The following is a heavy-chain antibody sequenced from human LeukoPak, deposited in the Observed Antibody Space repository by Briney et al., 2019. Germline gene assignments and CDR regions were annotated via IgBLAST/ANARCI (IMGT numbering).Heavy chain of an antibody. D-gene: IGHD6-6*01. Sequence: ASVKVSCKAPGYTFTSYAISWVRQAPGQGLEWMGGIIPVFGTATYAQKFQGRVTIAADESTSTAYMELSSLRSEDTAVYYCARGITSSSSYYYYYYFMDVWGKGTTVTVSS. CDR2: IIPVFGTA. CDR3: ARGITSSSSYYYYYYFMDV. CDR1: GYTFTSYA. V-gene: IGHV1-69*13. J-gene: IGHJ6*03.